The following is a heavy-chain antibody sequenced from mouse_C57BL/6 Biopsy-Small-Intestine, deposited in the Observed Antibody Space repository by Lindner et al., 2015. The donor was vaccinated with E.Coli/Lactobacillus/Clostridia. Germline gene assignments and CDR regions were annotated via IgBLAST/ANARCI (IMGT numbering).Heavy chain of an antibody. J-gene: IGHJ4*01. D-gene: IGHD3-3*01. CDR1: GYTFIANY. CDR2: INPNSGGT. Sequence: SVKVSCKASGYTFIANYIHWVRQAPGQGLEWMGRINPNSGGTNFAQKFQGRVTMTRDTSIRTAYLDLSRLRSDDTAVYYCARELAGTRELDYWGQGTLVTVSS. V-gene: IGHV1-53*01. CDR3: ARELAGTRELDY.